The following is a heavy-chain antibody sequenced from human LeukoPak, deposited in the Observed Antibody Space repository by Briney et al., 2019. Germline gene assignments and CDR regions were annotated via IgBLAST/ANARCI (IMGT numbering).Heavy chain of an antibody. CDR2: IYYSGST. Sequence: PSETLSLTCTVSGGSISSSSYYWGWIRQPPGKGLEWIGSIYYSGSTYYNPSLKSRVTISVDTSKNQFSLQLNSVTPEDTAVYYCARGLFRGPRMIATIYAFDIWGQGTMVTVSS. CDR1: GGSISSSSYY. D-gene: IGHD2-21*01. V-gene: IGHV4-39*01. CDR3: ARGLFRGPRMIATIYAFDI. J-gene: IGHJ3*02.